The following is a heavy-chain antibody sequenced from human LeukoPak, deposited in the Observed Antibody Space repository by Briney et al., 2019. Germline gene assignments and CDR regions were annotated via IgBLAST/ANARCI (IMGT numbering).Heavy chain of an antibody. CDR2: INSDGSST. CDR1: GFTFSSYW. V-gene: IGHV3-74*01. D-gene: IGHD3-10*02. Sequence: GGSLRLSCAASGFTFSSYWMHWVRQAPGKGLVWVSRINSDGSSTSYADSVKGRFTTSRDNAKNTLYLQMNSLRAEDTAVYYCAELGITMIGGVWGKGTTVTISS. J-gene: IGHJ6*04. CDR3: AELGITMIGGV.